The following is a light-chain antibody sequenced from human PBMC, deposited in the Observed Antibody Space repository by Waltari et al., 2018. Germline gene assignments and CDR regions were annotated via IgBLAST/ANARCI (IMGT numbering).Light chain of an antibody. CDR2: WAS. J-gene: IGKJ1*01. Sequence: DIVMTQSPDSLAVSLGERATINCKSSQSVLYSSNNKNYLAWYQQKPVQPPKLLIYWASTRESGVPDRFSGSGSGTDFTLTISSLQAEDVAVYYCQLYYSTPWTFGQGTKVEIK. V-gene: IGKV4-1*01. CDR1: QSVLYSSNNKNY. CDR3: QLYYSTPWT.